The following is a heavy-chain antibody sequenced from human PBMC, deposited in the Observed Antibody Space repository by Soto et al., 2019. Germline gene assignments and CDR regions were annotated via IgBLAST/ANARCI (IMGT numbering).Heavy chain of an antibody. CDR2: MNPNSGNT. Sequence: QVQLVQSGAEVKKPGASVKVSCKASGYTFTSYDINWVRQATGQGLEWMGWMNPNSGNTGYAQKFQGRVTMTRNTSSSTANMGPSSLRNEDTTMYNSAREKNYDVSSGYSPTALDYWDKGNMVNVTS. V-gene: IGHV1-8*01. CDR1: GYTFTSYD. J-gene: IGHJ4*02. CDR3: AREKNYDVSSGYSPTALDY. D-gene: IGHD3-22*01.